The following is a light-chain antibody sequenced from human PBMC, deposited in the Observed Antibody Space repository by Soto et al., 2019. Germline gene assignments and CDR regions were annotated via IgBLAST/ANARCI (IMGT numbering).Light chain of an antibody. CDR3: QQRSNWPPLT. CDR2: GVY. V-gene: IGKV3-11*01. Sequence: EIVMTQSPTILSVSPGERATLSCRASQSVSSNLAWYQQKPGQPPRLLMYGVYTRAPGTPARFSGSGSGTDFTLTISSLEPEDFAVYYCQQRSNWPPLTFGGGTKVDIK. J-gene: IGKJ4*01. CDR1: QSVSSN.